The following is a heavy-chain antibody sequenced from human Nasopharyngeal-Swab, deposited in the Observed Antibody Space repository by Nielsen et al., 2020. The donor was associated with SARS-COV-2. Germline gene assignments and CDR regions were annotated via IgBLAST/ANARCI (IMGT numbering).Heavy chain of an antibody. J-gene: IGHJ5*02. D-gene: IGHD3-16*01. V-gene: IGHV3-48*01. CDR3: ASGTYYGSYDS. CDR2: ISTGPTVI. Sequence: VRQAPGKGLEWLSYISTGPTVIYYADSVEGRFTISRDNAKNSLYLQMNSLRVEDTAVYYCASGTYYGSYDSWGQGTLVTVSS.